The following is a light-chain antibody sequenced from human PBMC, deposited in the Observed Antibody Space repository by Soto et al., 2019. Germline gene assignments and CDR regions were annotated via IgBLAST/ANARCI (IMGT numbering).Light chain of an antibody. V-gene: IGKV1-5*01. CDR3: QQYDNYPLT. J-gene: IGKJ4*01. CDR2: DAS. Sequence: DIPLTQSRSTLSASVGERVTIXWRASQSVRSWLAWYQQKPGRAPKFLIYDASSLESGVPSRFSGSGSGTEFTLTISNLQPDDFATYYCQQYDNYPLTFGGGTKVDNK. CDR1: QSVRSW.